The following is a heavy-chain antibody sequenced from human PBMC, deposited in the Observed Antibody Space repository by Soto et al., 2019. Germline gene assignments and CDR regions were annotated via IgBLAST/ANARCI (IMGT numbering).Heavy chain of an antibody. CDR1: GYTFTSYG. Sequence: GASVKVSCKASGYTFTSYGISWVRQAPGQGLEWMGWISAYNGNTNYAQKLQGRVTMTTDTSTSTAYVELRSLRSDDTAVYYCARDCSGGSCYSAGGYWGQGTLVTVSS. CDR2: ISAYNGNT. CDR3: ARDCSGGSCYSAGGY. J-gene: IGHJ4*02. D-gene: IGHD2-15*01. V-gene: IGHV1-18*04.